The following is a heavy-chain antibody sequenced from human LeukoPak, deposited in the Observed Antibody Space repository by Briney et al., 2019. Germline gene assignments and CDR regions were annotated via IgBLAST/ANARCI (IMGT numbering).Heavy chain of an antibody. Sequence: SETLSLTCTVSGGSISSSSYYWGWIRQPPGKGLEWSGSIYYSGSTYYNPSLKSRVTISVDTSKNQFSLKLSSVTAADTAVYYCARHATYYYGSGSYGEHYFDYWGQGTLVTVSS. V-gene: IGHV4-39*01. J-gene: IGHJ4*02. CDR2: IYYSGST. CDR1: GGSISSSSYY. D-gene: IGHD3-10*01. CDR3: ARHATYYYGSGSYGEHYFDY.